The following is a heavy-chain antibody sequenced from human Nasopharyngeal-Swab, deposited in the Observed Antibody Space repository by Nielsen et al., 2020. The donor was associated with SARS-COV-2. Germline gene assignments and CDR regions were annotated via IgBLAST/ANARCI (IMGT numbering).Heavy chain of an antibody. Sequence: VRQAPGKGLEWIGEIYHSGSTNYNPSLKSRVTISVDRSKNQFSLKLSSVTAADTAVYYCARAYDSSHNWFDPWGQGTLVTVSS. CDR3: ARAYDSSHNWFDP. CDR2: IYHSGST. D-gene: IGHD3-22*01. V-gene: IGHV4-4*02. J-gene: IGHJ5*02.